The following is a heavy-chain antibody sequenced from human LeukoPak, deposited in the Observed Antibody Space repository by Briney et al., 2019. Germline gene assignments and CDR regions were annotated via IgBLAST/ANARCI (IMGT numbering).Heavy chain of an antibody. J-gene: IGHJ4*02. CDR2: ISYDGSNK. Sequence: GGSLRLSCAASGFTFSSYGMHWVRQAPGKGLEWVAVISYDGSNKYYADSVKGRFTISRDNSKNTLYLQMNSLRAEDTAVYYCARSRRARHCPDFEYWGQGTLVTVSS. V-gene: IGHV3-30*03. CDR3: ARSRRARHCPDFEY. CDR1: GFTFSSYG.